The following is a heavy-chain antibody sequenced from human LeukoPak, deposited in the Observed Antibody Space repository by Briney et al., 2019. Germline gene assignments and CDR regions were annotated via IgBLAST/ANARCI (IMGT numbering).Heavy chain of an antibody. J-gene: IGHJ4*02. CDR1: GGTFSSYA. CDR2: IIPIFGTA. Sequence: SVKVSCKASGGTFSSYAISWVRQAPGQGLEWMGGIIPIFGTANYAQKFQGRVTITTDESTSTAYMELSSLRSEDTAVYYCAGGDVDTAMGPPDYWGQGTLVTVSS. CDR3: AGGDVDTAMGPPDY. D-gene: IGHD5-18*01. V-gene: IGHV1-69*05.